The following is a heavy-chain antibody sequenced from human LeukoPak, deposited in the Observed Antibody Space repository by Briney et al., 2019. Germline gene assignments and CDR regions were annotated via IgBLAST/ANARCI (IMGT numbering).Heavy chain of an antibody. V-gene: IGHV3-30*18. CDR1: GFTFSSYG. CDR2: ISYDGSNK. CDR3: AKTGVGATIPFDY. D-gene: IGHD1-26*01. J-gene: IGHJ4*02. Sequence: GGSLRLSCAASGFTFSSYGMHWVRQAPGKGLEWVAVISYDGSNKYYADSVKGRFTISRDNSKNTLYLQMNSLRAEDTAVYYCAKTGVGATIPFDYRGQGTLVTVSS.